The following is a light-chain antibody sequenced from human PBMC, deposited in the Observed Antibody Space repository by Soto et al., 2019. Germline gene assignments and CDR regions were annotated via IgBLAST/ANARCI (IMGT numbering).Light chain of an antibody. J-gene: IGLJ2*01. Sequence: QSVLTQPPSVSAAPGQKVTISCSGSSSNIGNRYVSWYQQLPGTAPKLLIYEDNKRPSGIPERFSASKAGTSATRDITGLQTGDEADYYCGTWDTSLSLVFGGGTKLTVL. CDR1: SSNIGNRY. CDR3: GTWDTSLSLV. CDR2: EDN. V-gene: IGLV1-51*02.